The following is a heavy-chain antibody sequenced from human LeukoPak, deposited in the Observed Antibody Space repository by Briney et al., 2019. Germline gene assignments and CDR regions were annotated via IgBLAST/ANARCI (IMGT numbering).Heavy chain of an antibody. CDR3: AKARRWLWFGEWFYYGMDV. CDR1: GFTFSSYA. V-gene: IGHV3-23*01. Sequence: PGGSLRLSCAASGFTFSSYAMSWVRQAPGKGLEWVSAISGSGGSTYYADSVKGRFTISRDNSKNTLYLRMNSLRAEDTAVYYCAKARRWLWFGEWFYYGMDVWGQGTTVTVSS. J-gene: IGHJ6*02. CDR2: ISGSGGST. D-gene: IGHD3-10*01.